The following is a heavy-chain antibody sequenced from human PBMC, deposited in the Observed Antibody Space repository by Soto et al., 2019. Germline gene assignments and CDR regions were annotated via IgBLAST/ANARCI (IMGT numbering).Heavy chain of an antibody. CDR1: GFTFSSYA. CDR2: FSGSGGST. J-gene: IGHJ4*02. V-gene: IGHV3-23*01. Sequence: GGSLRLSCAASGFTFSSYAMSWVRQAPGKGLEWVSAFSGSGGSTYYADSVKGRFTNSRDKSKNRLYLQTNSLRAEDTAVYYCAKYQDYYGSGSYLDYWGQGTLVTVSS. CDR3: AKYQDYYGSGSYLDY. D-gene: IGHD3-10*01.